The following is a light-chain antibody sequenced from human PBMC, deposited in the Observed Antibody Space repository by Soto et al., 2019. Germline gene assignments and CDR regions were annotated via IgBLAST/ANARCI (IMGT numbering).Light chain of an antibody. CDR3: NSYLSSIYV. V-gene: IGLV2-8*01. J-gene: IGLJ1*01. Sequence: QSVLTQPPSASGSPGQSVTISCTGTSSDVGGYKYVSWYHQHPGKAPKLILYEVSKRPSGVPDRFSGSKSGNTASLTISGLQAEEEDDYFCNSYLSSIYVFGTGTKVTVL. CDR1: SSDVGGYKY. CDR2: EVS.